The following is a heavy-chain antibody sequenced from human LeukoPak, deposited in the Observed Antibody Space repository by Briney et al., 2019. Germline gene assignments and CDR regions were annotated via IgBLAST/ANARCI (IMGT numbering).Heavy chain of an antibody. J-gene: IGHJ4*02. CDR2: ISAYNGNT. CDR3: ARDILYLSYDRRYYFDY. CDR1: GYTFTSYG. D-gene: IGHD5-12*01. Sequence: RASVKVSCKASGYTFTSYGISWVRQAPGQGLEWMGWISAYNGNTNYAQKLQGRVTMTTDTSTSTAYMELRSLRSDDTAVYYCARDILYLSYDRRYYFDYRGQGTLVTVSS. V-gene: IGHV1-18*04.